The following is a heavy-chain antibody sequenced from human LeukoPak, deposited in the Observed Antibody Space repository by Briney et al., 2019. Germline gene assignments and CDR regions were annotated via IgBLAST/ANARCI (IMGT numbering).Heavy chain of an antibody. V-gene: IGHV3-21*01. Sequence: PGGSLRLSCAASGFTFSFYSMNWVRQAPGKGLEWDSSITSGNTYIYYADSVKGRFTISRDNAKNSLYLQMNSLRAEDTAAYYCARDMGGTYHHFDSWGQGTLVTVSS. CDR2: ITSGNTYI. CDR3: ARDMGGTYHHFDS. CDR1: GFTFSFYS. J-gene: IGHJ4*02. D-gene: IGHD1-26*01.